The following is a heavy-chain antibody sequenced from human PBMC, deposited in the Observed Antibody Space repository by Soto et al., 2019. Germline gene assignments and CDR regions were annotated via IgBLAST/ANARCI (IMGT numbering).Heavy chain of an antibody. Sequence: GRALRLSCAASGITFSSYAMHWVSQAPGKGLEYVSAINSNGGSIYYADSVKGRFTISRDNSKNMLYLQMGSLRAEDMAVYYCARVFYHSGGNYYDCWGQGTLVTVSS. CDR1: GITFSSYA. D-gene: IGHD3-22*01. CDR2: INSNGGSI. J-gene: IGHJ4*02. V-gene: IGHV3-64*02. CDR3: ARVFYHSGGNYYDC.